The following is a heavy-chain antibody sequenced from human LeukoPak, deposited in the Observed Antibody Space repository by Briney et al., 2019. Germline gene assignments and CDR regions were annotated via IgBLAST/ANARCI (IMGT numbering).Heavy chain of an antibody. V-gene: IGHV1-8*01. CDR3: ARVGILGGFWSGYYPYYYYYYMDV. D-gene: IGHD3-3*01. CDR1: LYTFTRYD. J-gene: IGHJ6*03. Sequence: SVKVSCKASLYTFTRYDINWVRQATGQGLEWMGWMNPNRGNTRYGQKFKGRGTVNRNTSISTAYMELSSLRSEDTAVYYCARVGILGGFWSGYYPYYYYYYMDVWGKGTTVTVSS. CDR2: MNPNRGNT.